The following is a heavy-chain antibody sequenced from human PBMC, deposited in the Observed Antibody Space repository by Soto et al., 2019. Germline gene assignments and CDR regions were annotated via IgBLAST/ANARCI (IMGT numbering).Heavy chain of an antibody. CDR3: ASHYDSSGYYYRGLDY. CDR1: GGTFSSYA. D-gene: IGHD3-22*01. J-gene: IGHJ4*02. Sequence: QVQLVQSGAEVKKPGSSVKVSCKASGGTFSSYAISCVLQAPGQGLEWMGGIIPIFGTADYAQKFQGRVTITADESTSTGNIELSSLRSEDTAVYYCASHYDSSGYYYRGLDYWGQGTLVTVSS. V-gene: IGHV1-69*12. CDR2: IIPIFGTA.